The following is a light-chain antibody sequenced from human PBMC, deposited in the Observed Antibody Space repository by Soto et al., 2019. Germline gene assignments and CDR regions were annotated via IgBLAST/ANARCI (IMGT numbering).Light chain of an antibody. J-gene: IGLJ1*01. Sequence: SYELSPPPSVSVAPEKTARLTCWGDNIGSKRVHWYRQKPGQAPVLVIYYDSDRPSGIPERFSGSNSGNTATLTINKVEACDEADYYCQVREINANHYVFGTGTKLNAL. CDR3: QVREINANHYV. V-gene: IGLV3-21*01. CDR2: YDS. CDR1: NIGSKR.